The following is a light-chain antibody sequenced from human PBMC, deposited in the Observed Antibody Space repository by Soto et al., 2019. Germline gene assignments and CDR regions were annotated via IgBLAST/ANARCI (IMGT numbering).Light chain of an antibody. CDR2: GAS. Sequence: EIVLTQSPGTLSLSPGERATLSCRASQTVRNSYLAWYQEKPGQAPRLLIYGASSRATGIPDRFSGSGSGTDFTLTISRLEPEDLAVYYCHQYCNSPRTFGQGTKVEIK. CDR1: QTVRNSY. J-gene: IGKJ1*01. V-gene: IGKV3-20*01. CDR3: HQYCNSPRT.